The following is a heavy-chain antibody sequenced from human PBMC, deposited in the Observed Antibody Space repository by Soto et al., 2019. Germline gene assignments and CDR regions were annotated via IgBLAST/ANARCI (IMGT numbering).Heavy chain of an antibody. Sequence: QDHLVQSGPEVKKPGASVKVSCKASGYIFTNYGINWVRQAPGQGLEWMGWISAYNGNTNFAQTVQGRLTMTTDTATVTSYMELRSLTHDDRAVYFCARSSARGSHGPADNGMDVWGQGTTVTVSS. CDR2: ISAYNGNT. J-gene: IGHJ6*02. CDR1: GYIFTNYG. V-gene: IGHV1-18*04. D-gene: IGHD6-13*01. CDR3: ARSSARGSHGPADNGMDV.